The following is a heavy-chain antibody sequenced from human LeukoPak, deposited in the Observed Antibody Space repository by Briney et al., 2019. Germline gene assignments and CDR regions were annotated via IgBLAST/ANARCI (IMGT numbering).Heavy chain of an antibody. CDR3: ARGPYDFWSGPDY. J-gene: IGHJ4*02. CDR2: IYYSGST. CDR1: GGSISSGDYY. Sequence: PSETLSLTCTVSGGSISSGDYYWSWIRQPPGKGLEWIGYIYYSGSTYYNPSLKSRVTISVDTSKNQFSLKLSSVTAADTAVYYCARGPYDFWSGPDYWGQGTLVTVSS. D-gene: IGHD3-3*01. V-gene: IGHV4-30-4*08.